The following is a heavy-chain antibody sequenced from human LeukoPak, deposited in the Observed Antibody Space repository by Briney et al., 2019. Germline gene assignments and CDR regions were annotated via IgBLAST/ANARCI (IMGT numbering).Heavy chain of an antibody. CDR2: INPNSGGT. Sequence: ASVKVSCKASGGTFSSYAISWVRQAPGQGLEWMGRINPNSGGTNYAQKFQGRVTMTRDTSISTAYMELSRLRSDDTAVYYCARDRGVRGVTDFYYMDVWGKGTTVTVSS. CDR3: ARDRGVRGVTDFYYMDV. D-gene: IGHD3-10*01. V-gene: IGHV1-2*06. J-gene: IGHJ6*03. CDR1: GGTFSSYA.